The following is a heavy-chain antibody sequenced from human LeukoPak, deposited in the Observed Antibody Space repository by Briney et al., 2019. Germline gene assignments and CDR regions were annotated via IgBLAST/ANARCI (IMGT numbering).Heavy chain of an antibody. D-gene: IGHD3-10*01. CDR3: ARDITMVRGVPISFDP. Sequence: PSETLSLTCTVSGGSISSYYWSWIRQPAGKGLEWIGRIYTSGSTNYNPSLKSRVTMSVDTSKNQFSLKLSSVTAADTAVYHCARDITMVRGVPISFDPWGQGTLVTVSS. CDR1: GGSISSYY. J-gene: IGHJ5*02. V-gene: IGHV4-4*07. CDR2: IYTSGST.